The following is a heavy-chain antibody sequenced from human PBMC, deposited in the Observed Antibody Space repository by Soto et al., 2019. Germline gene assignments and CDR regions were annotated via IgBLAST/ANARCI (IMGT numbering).Heavy chain of an antibody. CDR2: IESKTNGGTT. D-gene: IGHD2-15*01. V-gene: IGHV3-15*07. J-gene: IGHJ4*02. CDR1: GLVFSNAE. Sequence: GGSLRLSCAASGLVFSNAEMHWVRQAPGEGLEWLALIESKTNGGTTKYAAPVKGRFTISRDDSKNTLYLQMNSLRAEDTAVYYCAKLSGGSYIGHFDYWGQGTLVTVSS. CDR3: AKLSGGSYIGHFDY.